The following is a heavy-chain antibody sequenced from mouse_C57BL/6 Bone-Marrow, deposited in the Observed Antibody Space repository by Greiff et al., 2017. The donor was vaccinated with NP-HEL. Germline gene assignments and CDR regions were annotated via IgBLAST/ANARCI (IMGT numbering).Heavy chain of an antibody. D-gene: IGHD2-12*01. Sequence: QVQLQQPGAELVKPGASVKLSCKASGYTFTSYWMHWVKQRPGQGLEWIGMIHPNSGSTNYNEKFKSKATLTVDKSSSTAYMQLSSLTSEDSAVYYCAREGDYRDYAMDYWGQGPSVTVSS. CDR2: IHPNSGST. V-gene: IGHV1-64*01. CDR3: AREGDYRDYAMDY. CDR1: GYTFTSYW. J-gene: IGHJ4*01.